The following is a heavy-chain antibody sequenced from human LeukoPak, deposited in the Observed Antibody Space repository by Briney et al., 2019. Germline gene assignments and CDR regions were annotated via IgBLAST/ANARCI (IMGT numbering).Heavy chain of an antibody. J-gene: IGHJ4*02. Sequence: GGSLRLSCAASGFTFSDYSMNWVRQTPGRGLEWLSYISASGSTIYYADSVKGRFTISRDNAKNSLYLQMNSLRAEDTAVYYCARDEEGYCGGDCYFDYWGQGTLVTVSS. CDR2: ISASGSTI. D-gene: IGHD2-21*02. CDR3: ARDEEGYCGGDCYFDY. CDR1: GFTFSDYS. V-gene: IGHV3-48*04.